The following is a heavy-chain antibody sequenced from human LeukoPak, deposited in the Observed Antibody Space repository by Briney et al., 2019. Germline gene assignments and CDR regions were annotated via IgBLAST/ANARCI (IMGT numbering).Heavy chain of an antibody. D-gene: IGHD1-26*01. Sequence: GGSLRLSCAASGFTFSSYGMHWVRQAPSKGLEWVAVIWYDGSNKYYADSVKGRFTISRDNSKNTLYLQMNSLRAEDTAVYYCAKLGTSGSYSFDYWGQGTLVTVSS. V-gene: IGHV3-33*06. J-gene: IGHJ4*02. CDR3: AKLGTSGSYSFDY. CDR1: GFTFSSYG. CDR2: IWYDGSNK.